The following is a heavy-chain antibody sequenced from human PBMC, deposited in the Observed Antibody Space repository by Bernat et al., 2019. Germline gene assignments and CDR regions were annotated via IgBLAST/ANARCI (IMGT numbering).Heavy chain of an antibody. CDR1: GYTFTGYY. Sequence: QVQLVQSGAEVKKPGASVKVSCKASGYTFTGYYMHWVRQAPGQGLEWMGWINPNSGGTNYAQKFQGWVTMTRDTSISTAYMELSRLRSDDTAVYYCATSITMGRGVIIPPFDYGGQGTLVTVSS. V-gene: IGHV1-2*04. CDR2: INPNSGGT. D-gene: IGHD3-10*01. J-gene: IGHJ4*02. CDR3: ATSITMGRGVIIPPFDY.